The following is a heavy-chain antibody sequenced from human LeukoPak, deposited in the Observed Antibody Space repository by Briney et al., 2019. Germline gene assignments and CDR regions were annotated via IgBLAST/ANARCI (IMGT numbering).Heavy chain of an antibody. V-gene: IGHV3-21*05. CDR3: ARSLISAVIGMDV. D-gene: IGHD3-3*01. Sequence: GGSLRLSCAATGFTFSSYWMSWVRQAPGKGLEWVSYISGGSTYTNYANSVKGRFTISRDNARNSLFLQMNSLTAEDTAIYYCARSLISAVIGMDVWGQGTAVTVSS. CDR1: GFTFSSYW. J-gene: IGHJ6*02. CDR2: ISGGSTYT.